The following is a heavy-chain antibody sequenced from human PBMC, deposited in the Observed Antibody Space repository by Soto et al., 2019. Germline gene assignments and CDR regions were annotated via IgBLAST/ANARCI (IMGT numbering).Heavy chain of an antibody. CDR2: IYHSGST. CDR3: ARDQLWLGNCNTWGMDV. D-gene: IGHD3-10*01. Sequence: QVQLQESGPGLVKPSGTLSLTCAVSGGSISSSNWWSWVRQPPGKGLEWIGEIYHSGSTNYNPSLKRRVYISVTTSMNPFSLKLSSVAGADKAVYYCARDQLWLGNCNTWGMDVGGQGTTVTVSS. J-gene: IGHJ6*02. V-gene: IGHV4-4*02. CDR1: GGSISSSNW.